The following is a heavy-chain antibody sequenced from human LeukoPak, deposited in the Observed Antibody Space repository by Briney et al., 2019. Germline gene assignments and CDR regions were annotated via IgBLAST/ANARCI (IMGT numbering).Heavy chain of an antibody. D-gene: IGHD2-2*01. CDR1: GYTFTSYC. CDR2: ISAYNGNT. J-gene: IGHJ6*02. Sequence: ASVKVSCTASGYTFTSYCISWVRQASGQGLEWMGWISAYNGNTNYAQKLQGRVTMTTDTSTSTAYMELRSLRSDDTAVYYCARAGGYQLLATYYYYGMDVWGQGTTVTVSS. V-gene: IGHV1-18*01. CDR3: ARAGGYQLLATYYYYGMDV.